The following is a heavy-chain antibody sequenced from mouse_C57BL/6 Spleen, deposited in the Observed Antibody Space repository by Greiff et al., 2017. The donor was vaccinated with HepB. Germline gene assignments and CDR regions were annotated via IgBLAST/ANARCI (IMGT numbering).Heavy chain of an antibody. V-gene: IGHV1-26*01. CDR1: GYTFTDYY. Sequence: EVQLQQSGPELVKPGASVKISCKASGYTFTDYYMNWVKQSHGKSLEWIGDINPNNGGTSYNQKFKGKATLTVDKSSSTAYMELCSLTSEDSAVYYWARRGGTGTEDYWGQGTTLTVSS. D-gene: IGHD4-1*01. J-gene: IGHJ2*01. CDR3: ARRGGTGTEDY. CDR2: INPNNGGT.